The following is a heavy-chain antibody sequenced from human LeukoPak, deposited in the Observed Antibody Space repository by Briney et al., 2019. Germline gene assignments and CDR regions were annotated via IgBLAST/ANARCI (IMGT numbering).Heavy chain of an antibody. Sequence: SETLSLTCAVSGVSISSSNSYWGWIRQPPGEGLEWIGSIYYSGNTYYNASLKSQVSISIDTSKNQFSLRLTSVTAADTAVYYCARQTGSGLFILPGGQGTLVTVSS. CDR3: ARQTGSGLFILP. J-gene: IGHJ4*02. V-gene: IGHV4-39*01. CDR1: GVSISSSNSY. CDR2: IYYSGNT. D-gene: IGHD3/OR15-3a*01.